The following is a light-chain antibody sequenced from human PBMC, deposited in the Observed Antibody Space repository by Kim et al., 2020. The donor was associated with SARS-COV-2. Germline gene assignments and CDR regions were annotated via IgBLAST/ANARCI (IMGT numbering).Light chain of an antibody. CDR1: RGSIASNS. CDR2: EDN. J-gene: IGLJ3*02. Sequence: KTVTISCTLSRGSIASNSVQWYQQRPGSAPTTVIYEDNQRPSGVPDRFSGSIDSSSNSASLTISGLKTEDEADYYCQSYDSSNQGVFGGGTQLTVL. V-gene: IGLV6-57*03. CDR3: QSYDSSNQGV.